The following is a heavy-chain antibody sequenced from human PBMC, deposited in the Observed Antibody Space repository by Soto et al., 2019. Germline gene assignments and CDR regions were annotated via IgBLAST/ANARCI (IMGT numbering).Heavy chain of an antibody. CDR3: ARGGRGMDQKNYFDY. CDR2: INPSGGST. J-gene: IGHJ4*02. Sequence: ASVKVSCKASGYTFTSYYMHWVRQAPGQGLEWMGIINPSGGSTSYAQKFQGRVTMTRDTSTSTVYMELSSLRSEDTAVYYCARGGRGMDQKNYFDYWGQGTLVTVSS. D-gene: IGHD2-15*01. CDR1: GYTFTSYY. V-gene: IGHV1-46*01.